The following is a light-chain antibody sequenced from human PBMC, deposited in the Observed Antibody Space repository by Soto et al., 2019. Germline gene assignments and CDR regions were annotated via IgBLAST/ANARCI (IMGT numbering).Light chain of an antibody. V-gene: IGKV1-39*01. CDR2: AAS. Sequence: DIQMTQSPSSLSASVGDGVTITCRASQSISNYVNWYKQKPGKAPKLLIYAASRLQSGVPSRFSGTGSRTDFTLTISSLQPEDFATYYCQETFSTPSFTFGGGTKVEI. J-gene: IGKJ4*01. CDR1: QSISNY. CDR3: QETFSTPSFT.